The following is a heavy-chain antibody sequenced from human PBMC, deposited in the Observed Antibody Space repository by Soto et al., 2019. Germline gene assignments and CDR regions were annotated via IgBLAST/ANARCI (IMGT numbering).Heavy chain of an antibody. CDR3: ASIVVVVAATNPVY. Sequence: PSETLSLTCTVSGGSISSSSYYWGWIRQPPGKGLEWIGSIYYSGSTYYNPSLKSRVTISVDTSKNQFSLKLSSVTAADTAVYYCASIVVVVAATNPVYWGQGTLVTVSS. CDR2: IYYSGST. V-gene: IGHV4-39*01. CDR1: GGSISSSSYY. J-gene: IGHJ4*02. D-gene: IGHD2-15*01.